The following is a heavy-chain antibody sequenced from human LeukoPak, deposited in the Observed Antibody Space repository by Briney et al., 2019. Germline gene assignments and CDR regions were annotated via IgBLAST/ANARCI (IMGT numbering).Heavy chain of an antibody. CDR1: GYTFTGYY. CDR3: ARDPVGYYYDSSGLFDY. D-gene: IGHD3-22*01. J-gene: IGHJ4*02. CDR2: INPNSGGT. V-gene: IGHV1-2*06. Sequence: ASVKVSCKASGYTFTGYYMHWVRQAPGQGLGWMGRINPNSGGTNYAQKFQGRVTMTRDTSISTAYMELSRLRSDDTAVYYCARDPVGYYYDSSGLFDYWGQGTLVTVSS.